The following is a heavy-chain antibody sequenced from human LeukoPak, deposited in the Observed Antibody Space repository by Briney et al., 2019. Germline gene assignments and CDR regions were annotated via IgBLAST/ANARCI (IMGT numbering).Heavy chain of an antibody. J-gene: IGHJ1*01. Sequence: SETLSLTCTVSGGSISSYYWSWIRQPPGKGLEWIGYIYYSGSTNYNPSLKSRVTISVDTSKNQFSLKLSSVTAADTAVYYCARVFKSGTRYFQHWGQGTLVTVSS. V-gene: IGHV4-59*01. CDR1: GGSISSYY. CDR3: ARVFKSGTRYFQH. CDR2: IYYSGST. D-gene: IGHD6-13*01.